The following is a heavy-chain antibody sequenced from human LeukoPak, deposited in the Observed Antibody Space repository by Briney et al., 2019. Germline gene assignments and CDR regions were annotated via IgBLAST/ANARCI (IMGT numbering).Heavy chain of an antibody. D-gene: IGHD1/OR15-1a*01. Sequence: PSETLSLTCTVSGGSISSGSYYWSWIRQPAGKGLEWIGRIYTSGSTNYNPSLKSRVTISVDTSKNQFSLKLSSVTAADTAVYYCARDEGNKAGYFQHWGQGTLVTVSS. CDR2: IYTSGST. V-gene: IGHV4-61*02. CDR1: GGSISSGSYY. J-gene: IGHJ1*01. CDR3: ARDEGNKAGYFQH.